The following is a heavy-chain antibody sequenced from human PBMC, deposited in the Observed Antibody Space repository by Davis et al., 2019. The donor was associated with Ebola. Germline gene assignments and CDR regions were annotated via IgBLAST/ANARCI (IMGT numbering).Heavy chain of an antibody. V-gene: IGHV3-23*01. J-gene: IGHJ4*02. D-gene: IGHD2-2*01. CDR2: VSGSGGST. CDR1: GITFNNYA. Sequence: GESLKISCAASGITFNNYALNWVRQAPGKGLEWVSTVSGSGGSTYYADSVKGRFTISRDNSKNTLYLQMNSLRAEDTAVYYCAKVLDPVPFTIGGSDYWGQGTLVTVSS. CDR3: AKVLDPVPFTIGGSDY.